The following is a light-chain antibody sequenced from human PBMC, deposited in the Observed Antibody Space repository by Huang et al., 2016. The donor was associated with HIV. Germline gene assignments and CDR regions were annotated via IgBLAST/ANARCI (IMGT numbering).Light chain of an antibody. J-gene: IGKJ1*01. Sequence: AIQMTQSPSSLSASVGDRVTITCRASQAIRNDLGWYQHRPGKAPKLLIYAASELQSGVPLRFRGCGSGTDFTLTISSLQPEDVGTYYCLQDFNYPRTFGQGTTVKI. CDR1: QAIRND. V-gene: IGKV1-6*01. CDR3: LQDFNYPRT. CDR2: AAS.